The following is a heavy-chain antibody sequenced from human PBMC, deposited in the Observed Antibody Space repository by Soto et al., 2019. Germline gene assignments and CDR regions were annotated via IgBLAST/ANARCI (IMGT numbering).Heavy chain of an antibody. J-gene: IGHJ4*02. CDR3: ARDADTPGHYRHFDL. Sequence: QVQLVESGGGVVQPGGSLRLSCAASGFTFSYYGFHWVRQAPGKGLEWVAVMHTGGNEKYYVDSVKGRFTVSRDDSRNMVYLEMSGLRAEDTAGYFCARDADTPGHYRHFDLWGRGALVAVS. CDR1: GFTFSYYG. D-gene: IGHD3-22*01. CDR2: MHTGGNEK. V-gene: IGHV3-33*08.